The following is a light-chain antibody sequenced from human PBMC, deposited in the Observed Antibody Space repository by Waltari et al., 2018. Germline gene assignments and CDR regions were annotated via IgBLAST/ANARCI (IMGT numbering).Light chain of an antibody. V-gene: IGKV3-15*01. Sequence: ETVMTQSPATLSVFPGERVILSCRASQTIRSDLAWYQQKPRQSPRLLIYGASTRATAIPARFSGSGSGTEFTLTISSLQSEDFAFYYCQQYDHWPPAFGPGTKVDVK. CDR2: GAS. CDR3: QQYDHWPPA. CDR1: QTIRSD. J-gene: IGKJ3*01.